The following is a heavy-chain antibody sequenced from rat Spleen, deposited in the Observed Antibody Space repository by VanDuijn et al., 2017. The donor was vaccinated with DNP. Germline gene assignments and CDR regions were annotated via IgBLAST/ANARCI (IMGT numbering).Heavy chain of an antibody. J-gene: IGHJ4*01. CDR3: ARWPGYNPPYAMDA. CDR1: GYSITSSYR. V-gene: IGHV3-3*01. CDR2: VNSAGTT. D-gene: IGHD1-4*01. Sequence: EVQLQESGPGLVKPSQSLSLACSVTGYSITSSYRWNWIRKFPGNKLEWMGSVNSAGTTNYNPSLKSRVFITRDTSKNQLFLQVDSVTTEDTATYHCARWPGYNPPYAMDAWGQGTSVTVSS.